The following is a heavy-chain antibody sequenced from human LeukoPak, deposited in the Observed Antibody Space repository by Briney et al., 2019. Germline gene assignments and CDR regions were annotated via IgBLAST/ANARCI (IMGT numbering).Heavy chain of an antibody. J-gene: IGHJ6*02. CDR1: GYTFTGYY. CDR3: AKQDPGIYYYYYYGMDV. V-gene: IGHV1-2*02. Sequence: ASVKVSCKASGYTFTGYYMHWVRQAPGQGLEWMGWINPNSGGTNYAQKFQGRVTMTRDTSISTAYMELSRLRSDDTAVYYCAKQDPGIYYYYYYGMDVWGQGTTVTVSS. CDR2: INPNSGGT. D-gene: IGHD6-13*01.